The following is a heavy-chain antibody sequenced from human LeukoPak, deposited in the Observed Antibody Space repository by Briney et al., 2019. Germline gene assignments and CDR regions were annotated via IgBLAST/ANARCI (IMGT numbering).Heavy chain of an antibody. V-gene: IGHV3-23*01. CDR1: GFTFSSYA. D-gene: IGHD3-3*01. CDR3: ANVLFVVVTPIYYMDV. J-gene: IGHJ6*03. CDR2: ISDSAGST. Sequence: GGSLRLSCAASGFTFSSYAMSWVRQAPGRGLEWVSAISDSAGSTYYADSVKGRFTISRDNSKITLYLQMISLRAEDTAVYYCANVLFVVVTPIYYMDVWGKGTTVTVSS.